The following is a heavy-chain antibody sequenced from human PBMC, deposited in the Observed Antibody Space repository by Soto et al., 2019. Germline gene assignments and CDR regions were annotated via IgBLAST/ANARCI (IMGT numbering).Heavy chain of an antibody. D-gene: IGHD2-21*02. V-gene: IGHV2-5*02. CDR1: GFSLSTTEEG. Sequence: SGPTLVNPTQTLTLTCTFSGFSLSTTEEGVGWIRQPPGKAPEWLALIYWDDDKRYRPSLKTRLTITKDTSKNQVVLTATTVDTLDTATYYCAHVSCFCADCYPTPYLDFWGPGILVTLSS. J-gene: IGHJ4*02. CDR2: IYWDDDK. CDR3: AHVSCFCADCYPTPYLDF.